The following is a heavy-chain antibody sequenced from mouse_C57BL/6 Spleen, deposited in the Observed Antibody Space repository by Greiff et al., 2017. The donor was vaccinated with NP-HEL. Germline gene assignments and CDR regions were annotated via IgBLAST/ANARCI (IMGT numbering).Heavy chain of an antibody. CDR1: GYAFSSSW. Sequence: VQLQQSGPELVKPGASVKISCKASGYAFSSSWMNWVKQRPGKGLEWIGRIYPGDGDTNYNGKFKGKATLTADKSSSTAYMQLSSLTSEDSAVYFCAREGGSTWYFDVWGTGTTVTVSS. CDR2: IYPGDGDT. D-gene: IGHD1-1*01. V-gene: IGHV1-82*01. CDR3: AREGGSTWYFDV. J-gene: IGHJ1*03.